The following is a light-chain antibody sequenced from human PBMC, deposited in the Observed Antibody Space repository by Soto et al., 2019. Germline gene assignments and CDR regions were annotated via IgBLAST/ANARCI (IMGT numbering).Light chain of an antibody. Sequence: EIVMTQSPATLSVSPGERVTLSCRASQSIGSKLAWYQQKPGQAPWLLIFDTSARATGIPVRFSGSGSGTEFTLTISSLQSEDSAVYYCQQYSNWPLYTFGQGTQLEIK. CDR1: QSIGSK. CDR2: DTS. CDR3: QQYSNWPLYT. V-gene: IGKV3-15*01. J-gene: IGKJ2*01.